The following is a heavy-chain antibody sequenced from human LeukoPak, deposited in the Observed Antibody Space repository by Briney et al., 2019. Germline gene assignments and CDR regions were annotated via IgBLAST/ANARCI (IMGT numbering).Heavy chain of an antibody. CDR2: ISWNSGSI. V-gene: IGHV3-9*01. CDR1: GFTFDDYV. D-gene: IGHD6-19*01. CDR3: AKGSSGGWFPFDY. J-gene: IGHJ4*02. Sequence: GGSLRLSCAASGFTFDDYVMHWVRQAPGKGLEWVSSISWNSGSIDYADSVKGRFTISRDNAKNSLYLQMNSLRAEDTALYYCAKGSSGGWFPFDYWGQGTLVTVSS.